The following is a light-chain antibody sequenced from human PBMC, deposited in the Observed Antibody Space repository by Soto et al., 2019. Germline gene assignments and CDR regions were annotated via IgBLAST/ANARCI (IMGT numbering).Light chain of an antibody. V-gene: IGLV1-44*01. Sequence: QSVLTQPPSASGTPGQRVTISCSGSSSNIGRNSVNWYQQLPGTAPKLLIYNNNQRPSGVSDRFSGSKSGTSASLAISGLQSEDEADYYCATWGDSLNGWVFGGGTKVTVL. CDR1: SSNIGRNS. CDR3: ATWGDSLNGWV. J-gene: IGLJ3*02. CDR2: NNN.